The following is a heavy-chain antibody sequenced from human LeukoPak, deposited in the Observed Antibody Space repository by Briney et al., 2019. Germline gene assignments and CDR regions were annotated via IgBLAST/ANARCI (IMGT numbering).Heavy chain of an antibody. CDR2: INPNSGGT. J-gene: IGHJ4*02. CDR1: GYTFTGYY. D-gene: IGHD1-26*01. CDR3: ARQAGSGSYRYFDY. V-gene: IGHV1-2*02. Sequence: ASVKVSCKASGYTFTGYYMHWVRQAPGQGLEWMGWINPNSGGTNYAQKFQGRVTMTRDTSISTAYMELSRLRSDDTAVYYCARQAGSGSYRYFDYWGQGTLVTVSS.